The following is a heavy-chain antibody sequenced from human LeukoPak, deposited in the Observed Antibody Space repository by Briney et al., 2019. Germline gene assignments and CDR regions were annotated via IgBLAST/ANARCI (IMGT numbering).Heavy chain of an antibody. CDR3: AKGRDSSGYYCAFDI. V-gene: IGHV3-23*01. CDR1: GFTFSTYA. Sequence: QPGGSLRLSCAASGFTFSTYAMNWFRQALGKGLEWVSAISADGAYTYYADSVKGRFTMSRDNSKNTLYLQMNSLRAEDTAVYYCAKGRDSSGYYCAFDIWGQGTMVTVSS. D-gene: IGHD3-22*01. J-gene: IGHJ3*02. CDR2: ISADGAYT.